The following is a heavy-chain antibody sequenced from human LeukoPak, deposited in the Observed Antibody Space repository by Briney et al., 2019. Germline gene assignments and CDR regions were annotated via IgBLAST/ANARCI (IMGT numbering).Heavy chain of an antibody. CDR1: GYTFTSYD. D-gene: IGHD3-22*01. CDR2: MNPNSGNT. V-gene: IGHV1-8*01. J-gene: IGHJ6*03. Sequence: SVKVSCKASGYTFTSYDINWVRQATGQGLEWMGWMNPNSGNTGYAQKFQGRVTMTRNTSISTAYMELSSLRSEDTAVYYCARVSGNYYDSSGYYHYYYYHMDVWGKGTTVTVSS. CDR3: ARVSGNYYDSSGYYHYYYYHMDV.